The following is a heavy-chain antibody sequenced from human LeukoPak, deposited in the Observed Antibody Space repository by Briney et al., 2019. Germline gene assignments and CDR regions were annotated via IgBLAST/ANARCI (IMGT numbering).Heavy chain of an antibody. J-gene: IGHJ4*02. CDR3: ARQTAMGRSGDY. D-gene: IGHD5-18*01. CDR1: GYSFTSYW. Sequence: GESLKISCKASGYSFTSYWIGWVRQMPGKGLAWMGIIDPSDSETRYTPSFQGQVTISVDKFLTTADLQWNSLKASDTAMYYCARQTAMGRSGDYWGQGTLVTVSS. V-gene: IGHV5-51*01. CDR2: IDPSDSET.